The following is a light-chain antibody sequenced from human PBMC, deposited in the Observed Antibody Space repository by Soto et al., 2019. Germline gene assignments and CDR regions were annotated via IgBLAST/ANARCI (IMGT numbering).Light chain of an antibody. Sequence: AIQLTQSPSSLSASVGDRVTITCRASQGISSALAWYQQKPVKAPKLLIYDASSLESGVPSRFSGSGSGTDFTLTISSLQPEDFATYYCQQFNNYPLTFGPGTKVDIK. CDR3: QQFNNYPLT. CDR2: DAS. CDR1: QGISSA. J-gene: IGKJ3*01. V-gene: IGKV1D-13*01.